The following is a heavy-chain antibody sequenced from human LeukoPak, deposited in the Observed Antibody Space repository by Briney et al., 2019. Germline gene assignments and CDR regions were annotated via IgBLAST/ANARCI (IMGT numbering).Heavy chain of an antibody. Sequence: ASVNVSCKASGYTFTSYDINWVRQATGQGLEWMGWMNPNSGNTGYAQKFQGRVTITRNTSISTAYMELSSLRSEDTAVYYCARGSSPNNPDYWGQGTLVTVSS. V-gene: IGHV1-8*03. CDR2: MNPNSGNT. D-gene: IGHD1/OR15-1a*01. CDR3: ARGSSPNNPDY. J-gene: IGHJ4*02. CDR1: GYTFTSYD.